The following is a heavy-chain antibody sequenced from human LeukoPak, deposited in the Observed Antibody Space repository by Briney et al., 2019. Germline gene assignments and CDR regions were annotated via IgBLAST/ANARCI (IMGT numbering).Heavy chain of an antibody. CDR2: INHSRST. CDR3: ARGRLMEQYSSSSDGYFDY. D-gene: IGHD6-6*01. V-gene: IGHV4-34*01. CDR1: GGSFSGYY. Sequence: SETLSLTCAVYGGSFSGYYWSWIRQSPGEGLEWMCEINHSRSTNHNPSLKSRVTISIDTSKNQVSLKLTSVTAADTAVYYCARGRLMEQYSSSSDGYFDYWGQGTLVTVSS. J-gene: IGHJ4*02.